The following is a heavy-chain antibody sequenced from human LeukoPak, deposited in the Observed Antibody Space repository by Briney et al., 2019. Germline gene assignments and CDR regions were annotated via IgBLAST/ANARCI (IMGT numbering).Heavy chain of an antibody. CDR1: GFIVSSNY. J-gene: IGHJ4*02. CDR2: IYSGGST. Sequence: GGSLRLSCAASGFIVSSNYMSWVRQAPGKGLEWVSVIYSGGSTYYADSVKGRFTISRDNSKNTLHLQMNSLRAEDTAVYYCARGGRVTPFDYWGQGTLVTVSS. CDR3: ARGGRVTPFDY. V-gene: IGHV3-66*02. D-gene: IGHD2-21*02.